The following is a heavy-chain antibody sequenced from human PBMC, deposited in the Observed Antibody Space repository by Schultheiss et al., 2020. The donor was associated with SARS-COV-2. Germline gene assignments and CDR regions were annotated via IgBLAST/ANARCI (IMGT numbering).Heavy chain of an antibody. CDR3: AKGWAKYQLTVYGMDV. CDR2: ISWNSGSI. CDR1: GFTFDDYA. D-gene: IGHD2-2*01. V-gene: IGHV3-9*01. Sequence: GGSLRLSCAASGFTFDDYAMHWVRQAPGKGLEWVSGISWNSGSIGYADSVKGRFTISRDNAKNSLYLQMNSLRAEDTALYYCAKGWAKYQLTVYGMDVWGQGTTVTVSS. J-gene: IGHJ6*02.